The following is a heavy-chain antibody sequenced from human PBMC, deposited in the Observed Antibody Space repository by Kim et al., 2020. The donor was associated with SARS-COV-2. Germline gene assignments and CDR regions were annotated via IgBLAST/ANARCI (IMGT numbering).Heavy chain of an antibody. CDR3: ARDKHDYAVGLSDYY. CDR1: GLTFDNSA. CDR2: ISCDGRSK. Sequence: GGSLRLSCAASGLTFDNSAMNWVRQASGKGLEWVSAISCDGRSKYYTDSVKGRFTISRDNSKSTLYMEMNSLRAEDTAVYYCARDKHDYAVGLSDYY. D-gene: IGHD5-12*01. V-gene: IGHV3-30-3*01. J-gene: IGHJ6*03.